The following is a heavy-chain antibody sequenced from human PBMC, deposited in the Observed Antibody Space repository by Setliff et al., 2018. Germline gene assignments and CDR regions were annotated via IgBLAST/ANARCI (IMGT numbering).Heavy chain of an antibody. V-gene: IGHV4-59*01. Sequence: TSETLSLTCTVSGGPISSYYWSWIRQPPGKGLEWIGYIYYSGSTNYNPSLKSRVTISVDTSKNQFSLKLSSVTAADTAVYYCARGPPYYDILTGFDYCYYGMDVWGQGTTVTVSS. CDR2: IYYSGST. CDR1: GGPISSYY. D-gene: IGHD3-9*01. CDR3: ARGPPYYDILTGFDYCYYGMDV. J-gene: IGHJ6*02.